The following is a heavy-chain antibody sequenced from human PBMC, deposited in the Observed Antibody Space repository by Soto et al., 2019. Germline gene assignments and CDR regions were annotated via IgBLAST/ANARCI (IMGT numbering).Heavy chain of an antibody. D-gene: IGHD2-2*01. V-gene: IGHV5-51*01. CDR3: ARHLVGSTRGNFDY. CDR1: GYSFTSYW. J-gene: IGHJ4*01. Sequence: GESLKISCKTSGYSFTSYWIGWVRQMPGKGMEWMGNIYPYDSDTRYSPSFQGQVTISADTSITTAYLQWSGLRASDTAMYFCARHLVGSTRGNFDYWGRGTLVTVSS. CDR2: IYPYDSDT.